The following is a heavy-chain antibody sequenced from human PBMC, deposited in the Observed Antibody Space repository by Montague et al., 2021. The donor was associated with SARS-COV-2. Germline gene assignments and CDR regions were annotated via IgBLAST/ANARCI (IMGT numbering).Heavy chain of an antibody. J-gene: IGHJ4*02. D-gene: IGHD2-15*01. CDR3: ARAQNICLIANCVNYFDL. CDR2: IFYTGST. V-gene: IGHV4-59*01. Sequence: SETLSLTCSVSGGSTSNYYWTWIRQSPGKGLQWTGYIFYTGSTKFNPSLKSRVSMSLDTSKNHFSLRLSAVTAADTARYYCARAQNICLIANCVNYFDLWGLGALVTVSS. CDR1: GGSTSNYY.